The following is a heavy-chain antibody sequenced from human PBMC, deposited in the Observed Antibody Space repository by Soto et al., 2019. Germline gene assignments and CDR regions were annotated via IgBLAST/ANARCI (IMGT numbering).Heavy chain of an antibody. CDR1: GYNFPTYR. V-gene: IGHV5-51*01. J-gene: IGHJ4*02. CDR3: ARRAGVMVPFDY. D-gene: IGHD3-16*01. Sequence: RGSLEISRKTSGYNFPTYRVGRVPQRPGEGLEWMGIIYPSDSDTRYSPSFQGHVMFSVDKSLETAYLEWSSLKTSDTAVYFCARRAGVMVPFDYWGQGTQVTVSS. CDR2: IYPSDSDT.